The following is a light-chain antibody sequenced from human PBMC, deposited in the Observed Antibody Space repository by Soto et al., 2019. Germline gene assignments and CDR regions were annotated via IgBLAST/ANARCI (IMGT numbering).Light chain of an antibody. J-gene: IGKJ2*01. V-gene: IGKV1-39*01. CDR1: QSISHF. Sequence: DIQMTQSPSSLSASVGDSVTITCRASQSISHFLNWYQQKPGKAPKLLIYAASTLESGVPSRFSGSAFGTAFTLTISSLLLEDFAPYYCQQSYNNPRPFGQGTILEIK. CDR2: AAS. CDR3: QQSYNNPRP.